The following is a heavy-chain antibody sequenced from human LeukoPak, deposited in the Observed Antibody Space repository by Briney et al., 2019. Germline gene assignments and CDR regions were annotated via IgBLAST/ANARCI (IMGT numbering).Heavy chain of an antibody. J-gene: IGHJ4*02. CDR2: VIPIFGTA. Sequence: SVKVSCKASGGTFSSYAIGWVRQAPGQGLEWMGGVIPIFGTANYAQKFQGRVTITADESTSTAYMELSSLRSEDTAVYYCARGGKEYSGYDWGYWGQGTLVTVSS. CDR3: ARGGKEYSGYDWGY. CDR1: GGTFSSYA. D-gene: IGHD5-12*01. V-gene: IGHV1-69*13.